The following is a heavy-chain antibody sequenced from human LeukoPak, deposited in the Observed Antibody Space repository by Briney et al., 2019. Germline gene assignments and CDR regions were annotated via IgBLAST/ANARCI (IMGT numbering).Heavy chain of an antibody. Sequence: ASVKVSCKASVYTFTSYGISWVRQAPGQGLEWMGWISAYNGNTNYAQKLQGRVTMTTDTSTSTAYMELRSLRSDDTAVYYCAREGRYSGSYYTDYWGQGTLVTVSS. CDR3: AREGRYSGSYYTDY. CDR2: ISAYNGNT. J-gene: IGHJ4*02. CDR1: VYTFTSYG. D-gene: IGHD1-26*01. V-gene: IGHV1-18*01.